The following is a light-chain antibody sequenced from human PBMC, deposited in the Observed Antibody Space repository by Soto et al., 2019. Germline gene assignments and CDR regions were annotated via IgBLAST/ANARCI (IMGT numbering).Light chain of an antibody. V-gene: IGKV3-20*01. CDR2: GAS. J-gene: IGKJ1*01. CDR3: RQSATSPRT. Sequence: EIVLTQSPGTLSLSPGERATLSCRASQTVGNNYLDWYQQKPGQAPRLLIYGASSSATVIPDRFSGSGSGTDFTLTISRLEPEDFAVYYCRQSATSPRTFGQGTKVESK. CDR1: QTVGNNY.